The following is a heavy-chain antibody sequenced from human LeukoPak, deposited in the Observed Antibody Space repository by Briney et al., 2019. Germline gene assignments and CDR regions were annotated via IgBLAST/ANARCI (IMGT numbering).Heavy chain of an antibody. V-gene: IGHV3-30*04. CDR3: AKGIAAAGPRAYYYGMDV. D-gene: IGHD6-13*01. J-gene: IGHJ6*02. CDR1: GFTFSSYA. Sequence: PGRSLRLSCAASGFTFSSYAMHWVRQAPGKGLEWVAVISYDGSNKYYADSVKGRFTISRDNSKNTLYLQMNSLRAEDTAVYYCAKGIAAAGPRAYYYGMDVWGQGTTVTVSS. CDR2: ISYDGSNK.